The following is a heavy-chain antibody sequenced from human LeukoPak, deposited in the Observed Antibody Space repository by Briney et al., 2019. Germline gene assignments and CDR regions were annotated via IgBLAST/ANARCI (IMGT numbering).Heavy chain of an antibody. CDR2: ISSKGTYI. Sequence: PGGSLRLSCEVSGFTFSASNMNWVRQAPGKGLEWVSYISSKGTYINYADSVKGRFTISRDNAKNSLYLQMNSLRAEDTALYYCARDLVGAATPDYWGQGTLVTVSS. CDR1: GFTFSASN. D-gene: IGHD1-26*01. J-gene: IGHJ4*02. CDR3: ARDLVGAATPDY. V-gene: IGHV3-21*04.